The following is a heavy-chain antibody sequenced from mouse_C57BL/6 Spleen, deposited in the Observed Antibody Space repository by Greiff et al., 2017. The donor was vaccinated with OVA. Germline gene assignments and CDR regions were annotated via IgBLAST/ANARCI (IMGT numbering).Heavy chain of an antibody. CDR2: ISYDGSN. J-gene: IGHJ3*01. D-gene: IGHD2-4*01. CDR1: GYSITSGYY. CDR3: ARDGYDYGFAY. V-gene: IGHV3-6*01. Sequence: EVKLMESGPGLVKPSQSLSLTCSVTGYSITSGYYWNWIRQFPGNKLEWMGYISYDGSNNYNPSLKNRISITRDTSKNQFFLKLNSVTTEDTATYYCARDGYDYGFAYWGQGTLVTVSA.